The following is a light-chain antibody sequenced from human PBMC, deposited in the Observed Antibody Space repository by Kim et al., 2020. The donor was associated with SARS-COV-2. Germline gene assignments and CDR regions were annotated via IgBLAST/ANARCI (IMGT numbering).Light chain of an antibody. CDR1: QGISSD. CDR3: QQYYSYSWT. V-gene: IGKV1-8*01. J-gene: IGKJ1*01. Sequence: AIRITQSPSSLSASTGDRVTITCRASQGISSDLAWYQQKPGKAPKLLIYAASTLQSGVPSRFSGSGSGTDFTLTISSLQSEDFATYYCQQYYSYSWTFGQGTKVDIK. CDR2: AAS.